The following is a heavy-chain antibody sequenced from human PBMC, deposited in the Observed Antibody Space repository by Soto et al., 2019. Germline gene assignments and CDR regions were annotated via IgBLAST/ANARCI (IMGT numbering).Heavy chain of an antibody. CDR2: IYYSGTT. J-gene: IGHJ6*02. CDR1: GCSISSGDYY. D-gene: IGHD5-18*01. Sequence: PSYTLLVTFPVSGCSISSGDYYWSWIRQPPGKGLGWIGYIYYSGTTYYNPYLKRRVTISVDTSKNQFSLKVSSVTAADTAVYYCARALIQLWPHYYYGMDVWGQGTTVTVSS. V-gene: IGHV4-30-4*01. CDR3: ARALIQLWPHYYYGMDV.